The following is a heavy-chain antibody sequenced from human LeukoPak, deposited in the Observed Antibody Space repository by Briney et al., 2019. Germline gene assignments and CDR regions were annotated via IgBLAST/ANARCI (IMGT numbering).Heavy chain of an antibody. V-gene: IGHV3-21*05. Sequence: PGGSLRLSCAASGFTFSSYSMNWVRQAPGKGLEWVSYISSSSSYIYYADSVKGRFTISRDNAKNSLYLQMNSLRAEDTAVYYCARDGYDFDYWGQGTLVTVSS. CDR2: ISSSSSYI. CDR1: GFTFSSYS. CDR3: ARDGYDFDY. D-gene: IGHD5-12*01. J-gene: IGHJ4*02.